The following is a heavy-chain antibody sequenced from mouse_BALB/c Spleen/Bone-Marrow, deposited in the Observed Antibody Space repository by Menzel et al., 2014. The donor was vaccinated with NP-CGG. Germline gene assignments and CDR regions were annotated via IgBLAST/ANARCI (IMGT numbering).Heavy chain of an antibody. J-gene: IGHJ3*01. CDR2: IDPANGNT. V-gene: IGHV14-3*02. Sequence: VQLQQSGAELVKPGASVELSCTASGFNIKDTYMHWVKQRPEQGLEWIGRIDPANGNTKYDPKFQGKATITADTSSNTAFLQLSRLTSEDTAVYCCANYYYGSSLFAYWGQGTLVTVSA. CDR1: GFNIKDTY. D-gene: IGHD1-1*01. CDR3: ANYYYGSSLFAY.